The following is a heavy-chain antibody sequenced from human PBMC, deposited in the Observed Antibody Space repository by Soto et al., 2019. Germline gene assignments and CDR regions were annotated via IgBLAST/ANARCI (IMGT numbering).Heavy chain of an antibody. J-gene: IGHJ6*03. Sequence: EVQLVESGGGLVQPGGSLRLSCEASGLTFRGYWINWLRQAPGKGLEWVANVNHGGNTKHYVDSVKGRFTISWDSAQKSLYLQMDSLRVEETAVYYCVKGRDAAEAAPTYYYYYLDVWGKGTTVTVSS. CDR3: VKGRDAAEAAPTYYYYYLDV. V-gene: IGHV3-7*01. CDR1: GLTFRGYW. CDR2: VNHGGNTK. D-gene: IGHD6-6*01.